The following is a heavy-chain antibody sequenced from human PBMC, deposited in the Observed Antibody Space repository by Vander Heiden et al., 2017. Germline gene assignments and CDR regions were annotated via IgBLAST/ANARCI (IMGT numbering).Heavy chain of an antibody. Sequence: EALLLESGGGLVQPGGSLRLSWAASGLPFRNYGMSWVRPAPGKGLEWVSAISGSGGSTYYADSVKGRFTISRDNSKNTLYLQMNSLRAEDTAVYYCAKDLSSSSWHTPASGWGQGTLVTVSS. CDR1: GLPFRNYG. J-gene: IGHJ4*02. D-gene: IGHD6-13*01. CDR2: ISGSGGST. CDR3: AKDLSSSSWHTPASG. V-gene: IGHV3-23*01.